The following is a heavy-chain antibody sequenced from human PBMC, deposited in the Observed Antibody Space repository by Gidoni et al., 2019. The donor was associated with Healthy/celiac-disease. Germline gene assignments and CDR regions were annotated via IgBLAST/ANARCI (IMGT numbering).Heavy chain of an antibody. CDR1: GYSIRRGYY. Sequence: QVQLQESGPGLVKPSETLSLTCTVSGYSIRRGYYWDWIRQSPGKGLEWIGSINDVGYTYYKPSLQSRLSLSVDNSKNQFFLRLRSMTAADTALYFCAKRREGDAFDVWGRGTRGAVSS. CDR3: AKRREGDAFDV. J-gene: IGHJ3*01. CDR2: INDVGYT. V-gene: IGHV4-38-2*02.